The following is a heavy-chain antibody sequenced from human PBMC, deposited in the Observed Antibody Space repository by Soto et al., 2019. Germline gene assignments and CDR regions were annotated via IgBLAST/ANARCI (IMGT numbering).Heavy chain of an antibody. CDR3: TSCIAAGYYYYGMDV. J-gene: IGHJ6*02. CDR2: IRSKAYGGTT. V-gene: IGHV3-49*04. Sequence: GGSLRLSCTASGFTFGDYAMSWVRQAPGKGLEWVGFIRSKAYGGTTEYAASVKGRFTISRDDSKSIAYLQMNSLKTEDTAVYYCTSCIAAGYYYYGMDVWGQGTTVTVSS. D-gene: IGHD6-13*01. CDR1: GFTFGDYA.